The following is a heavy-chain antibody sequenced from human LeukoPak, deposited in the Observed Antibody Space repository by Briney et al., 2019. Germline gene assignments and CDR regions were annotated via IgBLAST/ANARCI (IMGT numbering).Heavy chain of an antibody. D-gene: IGHD1-14*01. Sequence: RAGGSLRLSCAASGFTFSDFWMGWVRQAPGKGLEWVANINQGGSDKYYVDSVKGRFTISRDNANNLLYLQMNSLRGEDTAVYYCTRDRSRAEDDWGQGTLVTVSS. CDR1: GFTFSDFW. CDR3: TRDRSRAEDD. V-gene: IGHV3-7*01. CDR2: INQGGSDK. J-gene: IGHJ4*02.